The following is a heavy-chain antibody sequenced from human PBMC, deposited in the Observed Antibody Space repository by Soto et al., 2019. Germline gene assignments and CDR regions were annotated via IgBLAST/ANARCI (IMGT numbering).Heavy chain of an antibody. CDR3: AKFDVEAKLLWFGELWGKVDY. CDR2: ISGSGGST. CDR1: GFTFSSYA. Sequence: GGSLRLSCAASGFTFSSYAMSWVRQAPGKGLEWVSAISGSGGSTYYADSVKGRFTISRDNSKNTLYLQMNSLRAEDTAVYYCAKFDVEAKLLWFGELWGKVDYWGQGTLVTVSS. D-gene: IGHD3-10*01. V-gene: IGHV3-23*01. J-gene: IGHJ4*02.